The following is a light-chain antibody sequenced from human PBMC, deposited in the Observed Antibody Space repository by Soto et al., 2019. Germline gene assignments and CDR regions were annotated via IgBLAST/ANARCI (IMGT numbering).Light chain of an antibody. J-gene: IGKJ3*01. CDR2: GAS. CDR3: QQYSSWPFT. Sequence: EIVLTQSPATLSVFPGEKATLSCGASQSVSNNLAWYHQKPGQAPRPLIYGASTRATGVPARFSGSGSGTEFTLTISSLQSEDSAIYYWQQYSSWPFTFGPWIKVAIE. V-gene: IGKV3-15*01. CDR1: QSVSNN.